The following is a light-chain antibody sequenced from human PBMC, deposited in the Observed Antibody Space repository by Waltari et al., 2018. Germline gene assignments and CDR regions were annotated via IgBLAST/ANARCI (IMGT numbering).Light chain of an antibody. CDR3: SSYAGSNTLV. J-gene: IGLJ2*01. CDR2: EVY. V-gene: IGLV2-8*01. CDR1: SSDIGRYKF. Sequence: QPALTQPPSASGSLGHSVTIYCSGSSSDIGRYKFVSWYQQYPGRAPPLIFYEVYKRPPCVPDRFSGSKSGNTASLTISGLQPEDEADYFCSSYAGSNTLVFGGGTRLTVL.